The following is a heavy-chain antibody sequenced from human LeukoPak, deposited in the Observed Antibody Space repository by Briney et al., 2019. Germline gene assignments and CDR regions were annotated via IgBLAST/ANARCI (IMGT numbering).Heavy chain of an antibody. CDR2: IRNKAYGGTK. Sequence: GGSLSLSWTVSGFTFGDYAMSWVRPAQGQGLGWVGFIRNKAYGGTKEYAAAVKRRLTISRDNAKNSLYLQKISLRGEDTAVYYGAGLGITMIGGVWGRGTTVTISS. CDR3: AGLGITMIGGV. D-gene: IGHD3-10*02. V-gene: IGHV3-49*04. CDR1: GFTFGDYA. J-gene: IGHJ6*03.